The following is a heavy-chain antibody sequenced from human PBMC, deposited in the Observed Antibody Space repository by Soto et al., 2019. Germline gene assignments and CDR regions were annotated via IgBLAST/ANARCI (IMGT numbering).Heavy chain of an antibody. V-gene: IGHV4-39*07. CDR1: GGSISSSSYY. Sequence: SETLSLTCTVSGGSISSSSYYWGWIRQPPGKGLEWIGSIYYSGSTYYNPSLKSRVTISVDTSKNQFSLKLSSVTAADTAVYYCARCSEYNWFDPWGQGTLVTVSS. CDR3: ARCSEYNWFDP. CDR2: IYYSGST. D-gene: IGHD3-10*02. J-gene: IGHJ5*02.